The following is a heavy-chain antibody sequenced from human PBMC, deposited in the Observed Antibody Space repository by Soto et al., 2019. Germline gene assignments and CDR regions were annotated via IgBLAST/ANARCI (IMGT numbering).Heavy chain of an antibody. J-gene: IGHJ6*02. CDR1: GGSISSRGYY. V-gene: IGHV4-31*03. Sequence: QVQLQESGPGLVKPSQTLSLTCTVSGGSISSRGYYWSWIRQHPGKGLEWIGYIYYSGSTYYNPSLKSRVTISVDTSKSQFSLKLSSVTAADTAMYYCARASDNYYYFGMDVWGQGTTVTVSS. CDR3: ARASDNYYYFGMDV. CDR2: IYYSGST.